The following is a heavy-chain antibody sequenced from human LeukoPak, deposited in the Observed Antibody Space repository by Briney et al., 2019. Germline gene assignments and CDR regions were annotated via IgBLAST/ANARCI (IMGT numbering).Heavy chain of an antibody. D-gene: IGHD5-18*01. CDR2: ISGSGGST. J-gene: IGHJ4*02. CDR1: GFTFSSYA. CDR3: STSDAAMINYFDY. V-gene: IGHV3-23*01. Sequence: PGGSLRLSCAASGFTFSSYAISWVRQAPGKGLEWVSAISGSGGSTYYAGSVKGRFTISRDNSKNTLYLQMNSLRAEDTAVYYCSTSDAAMINYFDYWGQGTLVTVSS.